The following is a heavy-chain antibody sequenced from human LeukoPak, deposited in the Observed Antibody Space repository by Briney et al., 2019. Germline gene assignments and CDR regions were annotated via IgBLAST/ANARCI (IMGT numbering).Heavy chain of an antibody. J-gene: IGHJ4*02. D-gene: IGHD3-10*01. CDR1: GYTFTSYY. Sequence: ASVKVSCKASGYTFTSYYMHWLRQAPGQGLAWMGVINPSGGSTSYAQKFQGRVTMTRETSTSTVYMELSSLRSEDTAVYYCARAAIGETTSYFDYWGQGTLVTVSS. V-gene: IGHV1-46*01. CDR2: INPSGGST. CDR3: ARAAIGETTSYFDY.